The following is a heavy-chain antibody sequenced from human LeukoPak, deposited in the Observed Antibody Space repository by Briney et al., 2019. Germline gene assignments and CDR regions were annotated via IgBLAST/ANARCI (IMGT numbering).Heavy chain of an antibody. D-gene: IGHD4-23*01. CDR3: AKPRPTVVTPVPFFDY. CDR1: GFTFNNAW. CDR2: ISGSGGST. V-gene: IGHV3-23*01. J-gene: IGHJ4*02. Sequence: GGSLRLSCAASGFTFNNAWMSWVRQAPGKGLEWVSAISGSGGSTYYADSVKGRFTISRDNSKNTQYLQMNSLRAEDTAVYYCAKPRPTVVTPVPFFDYWGQGTLVTVSS.